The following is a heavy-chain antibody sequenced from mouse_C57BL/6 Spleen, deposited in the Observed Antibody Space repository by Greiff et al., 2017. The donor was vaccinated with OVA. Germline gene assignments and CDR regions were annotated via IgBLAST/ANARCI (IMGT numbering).Heavy chain of an antibody. CDR2: INPSSGYT. CDR3: ARQGYFDY. V-gene: IGHV1-7*01. J-gene: IGHJ2*01. CDR1: GYTFTSSW. Sequence: QVQLQQSGAELAKPGASVKLSCKASGYTFTSSWMHWVKQRPGQGLEWIGYINPSSGYTKYNQKFKDKATLTADKSSNTAYMQLSSLTYVDSAVYYCARQGYFDYWGQGTTLTVSS.